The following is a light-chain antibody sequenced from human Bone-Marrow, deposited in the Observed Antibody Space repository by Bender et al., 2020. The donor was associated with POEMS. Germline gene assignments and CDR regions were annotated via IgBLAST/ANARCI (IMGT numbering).Light chain of an antibody. CDR1: NSNIGTNA. CDR3: AAWDAGLSGGV. CDR2: SDN. J-gene: IGLJ3*02. V-gene: IGLV1-44*01. Sequence: QSVLTQPPSASGTPGQRVTISCSGSNSNIGTNAVNCYQQFPGTAPKLLIYSDNQRPSGVPDRFYAVKSGTSASLAIRGVQSEDGADYYCAAWDAGLSGGVFGGGTKLTVL.